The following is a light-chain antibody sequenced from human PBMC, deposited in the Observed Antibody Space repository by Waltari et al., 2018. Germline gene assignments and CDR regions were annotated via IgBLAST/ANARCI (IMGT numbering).Light chain of an antibody. CDR1: QSVNSD. CDR2: GAS. V-gene: IGKV3-15*01. J-gene: IGKJ4*01. CDR3: QQYNKWPPT. Sequence: EIVMTQSPTTLSLSPGERATLSCRTSQSVNSDLAWYQQKPGQAPSLLIYGASTRATRVPLRFSGSGSGAEFTLTISSLQSEDLAIYHCQQYNKWPPTFGGGTKVEIK.